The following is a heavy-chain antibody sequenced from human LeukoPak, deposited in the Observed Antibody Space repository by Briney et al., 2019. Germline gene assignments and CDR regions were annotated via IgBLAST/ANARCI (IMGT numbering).Heavy chain of an antibody. CDR3: AKDYYGMDV. Sequence: GGSLRLSCAASGFTFSSYDMTWVRQAPGKGLEWVSTISGSGGRTYYADSVKGRFTISRDNSKNTLYVQMNSLRGEDTAVYYCAKDYYGMDVWGQGTTATVSS. CDR1: GFTFSSYD. J-gene: IGHJ6*02. CDR2: ISGSGGRT. V-gene: IGHV3-23*01.